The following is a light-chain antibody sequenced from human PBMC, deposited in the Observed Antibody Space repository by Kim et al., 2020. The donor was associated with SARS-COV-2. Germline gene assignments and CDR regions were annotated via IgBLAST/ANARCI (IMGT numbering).Light chain of an antibody. V-gene: IGLV4-69*01. CDR1: NEHSSYA. CDR3: QTWGTAIHV. CDR2: LSSDGSH. Sequence: ASVKLTCTLSNEHSSYAVAWHQQQPEKGPRFLMKLSSDGSHTKGDGIPGRFSGSSSGADRHLTIASLQSEDEADYYCQTWGTAIHVFGGGTQLTVL. J-gene: IGLJ2*01.